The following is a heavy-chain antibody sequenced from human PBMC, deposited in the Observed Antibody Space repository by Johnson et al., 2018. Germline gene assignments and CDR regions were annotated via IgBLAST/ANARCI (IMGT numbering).Heavy chain of an antibody. J-gene: IGHJ6*02. CDR1: GFTFSSYW. CDR2: IKQDGSEK. V-gene: IGHV3-7*01. D-gene: IGHD3-10*01. CDR3: ARDSGLVRGVIVPYYDYGLDV. Sequence: VQLVQSGGGSVQPGGSLRLSCAASGFTFSSYWMSWVRQAPGKGLEWVANIKQDGSEKYYGDSVKGRFTISRANAKNSLYLQMNSLGAEETGVYYCARDSGLVRGVIVPYYDYGLDVWGQGTTVTVSS.